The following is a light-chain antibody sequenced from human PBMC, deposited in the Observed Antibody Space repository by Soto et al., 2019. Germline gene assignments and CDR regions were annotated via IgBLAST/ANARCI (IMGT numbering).Light chain of an antibody. V-gene: IGLV6-57*01. CDR3: QSYDSSNHPLWV. Sequence: NFMLTQPHSVSESPGKTVTISCTRSSGSIASNYVQWYQQRPGSSPTTVIYEDNQRPSGVPDRFSGSIDSSSNSASLTISGLKTEDEADYYCQSYDSSNHPLWVFGGGTQLTVL. CDR1: SGSIASNY. CDR2: EDN. J-gene: IGLJ3*02.